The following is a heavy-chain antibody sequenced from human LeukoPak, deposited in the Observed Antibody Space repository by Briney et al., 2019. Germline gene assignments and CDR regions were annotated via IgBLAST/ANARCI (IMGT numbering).Heavy chain of an antibody. CDR1: GYAITSGGFS. V-gene: IGHV4-30-2*01. CDR3: ARSRQASGLFNS. CDR2: IYDRGPA. D-gene: IGHD3-10*01. Sequence: SETLSLTCTVSGYAITSGGFSWNWIRQPPGKGLEWIGCIYDRGPAYYNPSLKSRFTISVDRPKDQFFLNVTSLTAADTAVYYCARSRQASGLFNSWGQGTLVTVSS. J-gene: IGHJ5*01.